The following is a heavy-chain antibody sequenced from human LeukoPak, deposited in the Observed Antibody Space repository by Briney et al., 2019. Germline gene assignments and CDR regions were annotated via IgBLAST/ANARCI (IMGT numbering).Heavy chain of an antibody. D-gene: IGHD3-3*01. CDR3: ARVSDYYDFWSGYYSRWFDP. CDR1: GFTVSSNY. CDR2: IYSGGST. V-gene: IGHV3-66*02. J-gene: IGHJ5*02. Sequence: GGSLRLSCAASGFTVSSNYMSWVRQAPGKGLEWVSVIYSGGSTYYADSVKGRFTISRDNSKNTLYLQMNSLRAEDTAVYYCARVSDYYDFWSGYYSRWFDPWGQGTLVTVSS.